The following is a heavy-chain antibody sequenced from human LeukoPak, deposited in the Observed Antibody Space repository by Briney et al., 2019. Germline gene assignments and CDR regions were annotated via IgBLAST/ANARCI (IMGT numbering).Heavy chain of an antibody. CDR3: AKDGRYRYGYNEYHSYMDI. CDR2: IYNSGST. J-gene: IGHJ6*03. Sequence: SETLSLTCAVSGGSISSSNWWGWIRPPQGKGGEWIGEIYNSGSTNYNPSLKRRVTIAGDKTKTQFSVKLNAVTAAETPEYYCAKDGRYRYGYNEYHSYMDIWGKGTTVTVSS. D-gene: IGHD5-24*01. CDR1: GGSISSSNW. V-gene: IGHV4-4*02.